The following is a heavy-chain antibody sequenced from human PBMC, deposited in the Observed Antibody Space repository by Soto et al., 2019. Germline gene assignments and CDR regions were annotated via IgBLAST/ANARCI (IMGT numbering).Heavy chain of an antibody. V-gene: IGHV4-59*12. CDR3: ARDDKYDTSAIDY. CDR1: GDSISSYY. Sequence: SETLSLTCTVSGDSISSYYWSWIRQPPGKGLEWIGYIYYSGSTNYNPSLKSRVTISVDTSKNQFSLKLTSVTAADTAVYYCARDDKYDTSAIDYWGQGTLVTVSS. D-gene: IGHD3-22*01. CDR2: IYYSGST. J-gene: IGHJ4*02.